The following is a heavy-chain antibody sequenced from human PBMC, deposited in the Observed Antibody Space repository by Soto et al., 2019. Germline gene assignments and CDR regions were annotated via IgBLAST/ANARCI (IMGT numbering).Heavy chain of an antibody. J-gene: IGHJ6*03. CDR3: ARATYYYGSGTPPHYYYYMDV. Sequence: SETLSLTCAVYGGSFSGYYWSWIRQPPGRGLEWIGEINHSGSTNYNPSLKSRVVTSVDTSKTQFSLKLSSVTAADTAVYYCARATYYYGSGTPPHYYYYMDVWGKGTTVTVSS. V-gene: IGHV4-34*01. D-gene: IGHD3-10*01. CDR1: GGSFSGYY. CDR2: INHSGST.